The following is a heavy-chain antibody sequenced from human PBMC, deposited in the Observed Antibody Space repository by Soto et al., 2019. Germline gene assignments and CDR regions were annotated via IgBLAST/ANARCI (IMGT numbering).Heavy chain of an antibody. V-gene: IGHV3-23*01. D-gene: IGHD5-18*01. Sequence: GGSLSLSCAASGFPFSSYAMSWVRQAPGKGLEWVSAISGSGGSTYYADSVKGRFTISRDNSKNTLYLQMNSLRAEDTAVYYCAKDHVDTAGEYFDYWGQGTLVTVSS. CDR2: ISGSGGST. J-gene: IGHJ4*02. CDR3: AKDHVDTAGEYFDY. CDR1: GFPFSSYA.